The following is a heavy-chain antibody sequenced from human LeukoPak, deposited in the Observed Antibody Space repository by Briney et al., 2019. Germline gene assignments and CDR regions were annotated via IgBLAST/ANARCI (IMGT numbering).Heavy chain of an antibody. V-gene: IGHV3-23*01. CDR2: ISGSGGNT. D-gene: IGHD3-9*01. CDR3: AKEAVDYDILTGYYTTGYFDY. J-gene: IGHJ4*02. CDR1: GFTFSSYA. Sequence: GGSLRLSCAASGFTFSSYAMSWVRQAPGKGLEWVSGISGSGGNTYYADSVKGRFTISRDNSKNTLYLQMRSLRAEDTAVYYCAKEAVDYDILTGYYTTGYFDYWGQGTLVTVSS.